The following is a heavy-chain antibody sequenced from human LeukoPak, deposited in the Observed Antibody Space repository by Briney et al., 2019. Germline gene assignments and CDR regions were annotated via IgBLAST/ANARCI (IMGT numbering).Heavy chain of an antibody. CDR2: IYSGGST. J-gene: IGHJ3*02. CDR3: ARDLQGDAFDI. CDR1: GFTFSSYG. V-gene: IGHV3-53*01. Sequence: GGSLRLSCAASGFTFSSYGMHWVRQAPGKGLEWVSVIYSGGSTYYADSVKGRFTISRDNSKNTLYLQMNSLRAEDTAVYYCARDLQGDAFDIWGQGTMVTVSS.